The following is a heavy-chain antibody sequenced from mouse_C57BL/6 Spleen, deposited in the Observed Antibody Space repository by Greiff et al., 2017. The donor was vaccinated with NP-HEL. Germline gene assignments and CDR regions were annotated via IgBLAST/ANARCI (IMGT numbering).Heavy chain of an antibody. V-gene: IGHV14-2*01. CDR3: ASGGYYPNYYAMDY. J-gene: IGHJ4*01. CDR1: GFNIKDYY. CDR2: IDPEDGET. Sequence: EVQLVESGAELVKPGASVKLSCTASGFNIKDYYMHWVKQRPEQGLEWIGRIDPEDGETKYAAKFQGKATITADTSSNTAYLQLSSLTSEDTAVYYCASGGYYPNYYAMDYWGQGTSVTVSS. D-gene: IGHD2-3*01.